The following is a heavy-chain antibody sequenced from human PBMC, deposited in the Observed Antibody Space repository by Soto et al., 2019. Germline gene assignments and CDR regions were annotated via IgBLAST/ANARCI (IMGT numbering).Heavy chain of an antibody. J-gene: IGHJ6*02. V-gene: IGHV1-2*02. CDR1: GYTFTGYY. D-gene: IGHD4-17*01. CDR3: AREGHGDYYYYYGMDV. CDR2: INPNSGGT. Sequence: QVQLVQSGAEVKKPGASVKVSCKASGYTFTGYYMHWVRQAPGQGLEWMGWINPNSGGTNYAQKFQGRVTMTRDTSIRTAYMELSRLTSDDTGVYYCAREGHGDYYYYYGMDVWGQGTTVTVSS.